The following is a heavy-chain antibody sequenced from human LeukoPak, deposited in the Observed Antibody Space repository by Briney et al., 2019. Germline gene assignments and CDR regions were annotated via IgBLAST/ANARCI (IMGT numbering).Heavy chain of an antibody. CDR3: SRFRYFDWPPGLDY. D-gene: IGHD3-9*01. Sequence: PETLSLTCTVSGGSISSNNYYWGWIRQPPGKGLEWIGSIYYSGSTYYNPSLKSRVTISVDTSKNQFSLKLSSVTAADTAVYYCSRFRYFDWPPGLDYWGQGTLVTVSS. CDR1: GGSISSNNYY. J-gene: IGHJ4*02. V-gene: IGHV4-39*01. CDR2: IYYSGST.